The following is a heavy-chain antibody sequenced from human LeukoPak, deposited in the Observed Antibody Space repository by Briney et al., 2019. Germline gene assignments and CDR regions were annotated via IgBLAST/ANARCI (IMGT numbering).Heavy chain of an antibody. Sequence: PGGSLRLSCAASGFTFSSYGMHWVRQAPGKGLEWVAVISYDGSNKYYADSVKGRFTISRDNSKNTLYLQMNSLRAEDTAVYYCAKEMATSIGNFDYWGQGTLVTVSS. V-gene: IGHV3-30*18. CDR2: ISYDGSNK. D-gene: IGHD5-24*01. J-gene: IGHJ4*02. CDR1: GFTFSSYG. CDR3: AKEMATSIGNFDY.